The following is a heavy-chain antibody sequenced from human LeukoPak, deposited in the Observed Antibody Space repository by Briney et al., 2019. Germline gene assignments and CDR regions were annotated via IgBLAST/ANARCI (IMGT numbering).Heavy chain of an antibody. CDR1: GFAFSTYT. CDR2: ISSISSYI. Sequence: GGSLGLSCAACGFAFSTYTMNWVRQAPGKGLEWVSSISSISSYIYYADSVKGRFTISRDNAKNSLYLQMNSLRAEDTAVYYCASLHVDTAMATGYYYGMDVWGQGTTVTVSS. D-gene: IGHD5-18*01. J-gene: IGHJ6*02. V-gene: IGHV3-21*01. CDR3: ASLHVDTAMATGYYYGMDV.